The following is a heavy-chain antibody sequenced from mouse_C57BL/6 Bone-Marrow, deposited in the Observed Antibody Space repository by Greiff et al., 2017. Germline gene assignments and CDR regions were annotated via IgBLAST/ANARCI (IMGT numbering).Heavy chain of an antibody. Sequence: EVHLVEPGGGLVKPGGSLNFSCAASGFTFSSYAMSWVRQTPGKRLAWVATISDGGSYTYYPDNVKGRFTLSIDNAQNNLYLQMSHLTSADPAMYYCERGDYYGSTLAAWGEGTLITVSA. CDR3: ERGDYYGSTLAA. CDR1: GFTFSSYA. D-gene: IGHD1-1*01. V-gene: IGHV5-4*01. CDR2: ISDGGSYT. J-gene: IGHJ3*01.